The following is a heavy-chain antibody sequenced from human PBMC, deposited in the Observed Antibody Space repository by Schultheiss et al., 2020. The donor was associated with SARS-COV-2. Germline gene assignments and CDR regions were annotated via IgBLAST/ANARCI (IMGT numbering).Heavy chain of an antibody. CDR1: GGTFSSYA. J-gene: IGHJ4*02. D-gene: IGHD5-24*01. CDR3: AREMAGHD. CDR2: IIPIFGTA. V-gene: IGHV1-69*05. Sequence: SVKVSCKASGGTFSSYAINWVRQAPGQGLEWMGGIIPIFGTANYAQKFQGRVTMTTDTSTSTAYMELRSLRSDDTAVYYCAREMAGHDWGQGTLVTVSS.